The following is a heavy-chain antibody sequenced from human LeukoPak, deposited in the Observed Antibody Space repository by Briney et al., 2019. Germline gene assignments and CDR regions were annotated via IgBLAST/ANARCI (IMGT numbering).Heavy chain of an antibody. V-gene: IGHV5-51*01. Sequence: HGESLKISCKGSGYSFTSYWIGWVRQMPGKGLEWMGIIYPGDSDTRYSPSFQGQVTISADKSISTAYLQWSSLKASDTAMYYCARAAGLLWFGELSNWFDPWGQGTLVTVSS. CDR1: GYSFTSYW. D-gene: IGHD3-10*01. CDR2: IYPGDSDT. J-gene: IGHJ5*02. CDR3: ARAAGLLWFGELSNWFDP.